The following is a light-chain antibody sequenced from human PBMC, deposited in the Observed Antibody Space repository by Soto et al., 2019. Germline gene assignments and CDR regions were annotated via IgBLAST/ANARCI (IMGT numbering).Light chain of an antibody. Sequence: EIVLTQSPGTLSLSPGERATLSCRASQSVSSYLAWYQQKPGQAPRLLIYDASNRATGIPARFSGSGSGTDFTLTISSLEPEDSAVYYCQQYGSSGKFGQGTKVDIK. V-gene: IGKV3-11*01. CDR1: QSVSSY. CDR3: QQYGSSGK. CDR2: DAS. J-gene: IGKJ1*01.